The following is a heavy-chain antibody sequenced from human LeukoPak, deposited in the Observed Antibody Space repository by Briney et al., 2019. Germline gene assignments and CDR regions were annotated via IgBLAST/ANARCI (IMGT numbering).Heavy chain of an antibody. V-gene: IGHV3-30*02. CDR3: AKELAAAPRNY. J-gene: IGHJ4*02. Sequence: WVSFIRYDGSNKYYADSVKGRFTISRDNSKNTLYLQMNSLRAEDTAVYYCAKELAAAPRNYWGQGTLVTVSS. CDR2: IRYDGSNK. D-gene: IGHD6-13*01.